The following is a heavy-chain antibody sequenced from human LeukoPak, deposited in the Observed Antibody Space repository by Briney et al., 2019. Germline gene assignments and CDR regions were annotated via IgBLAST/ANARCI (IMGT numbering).Heavy chain of an antibody. V-gene: IGHV3-30*03. J-gene: IGHJ4*02. CDR1: GFTFSSYG. Sequence: PGRSLRLSCAASGFTFSSYGMHWVRQAPGKGLEWVAVISYDGSNKYYADSVKGRFTISRDNSKNTLYLQMNSLRAEDTAVYYCARERDGYTGVIDYWGQGTLVTVSS. D-gene: IGHD5-24*01. CDR3: ARERDGYTGVIDY. CDR2: ISYDGSNK.